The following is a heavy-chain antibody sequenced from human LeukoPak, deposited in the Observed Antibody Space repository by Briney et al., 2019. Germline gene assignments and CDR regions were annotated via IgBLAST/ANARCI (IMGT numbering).Heavy chain of an antibody. J-gene: IGHJ5*02. CDR2: INHRGST. CDR1: GGSISSSNW. V-gene: IGHV4-4*02. Sequence: PSGTLSLTCAVSGGSISSSNWWSWIRQSPGKWLEWIGEINHRGSTNYNPSLKRRVTISVDTSKNQFSLKLSSVTAADTAVYYCAKSLYGSGSYYNWFDPWGQGTLVTVSS. D-gene: IGHD3-10*01. CDR3: AKSLYGSGSYYNWFDP.